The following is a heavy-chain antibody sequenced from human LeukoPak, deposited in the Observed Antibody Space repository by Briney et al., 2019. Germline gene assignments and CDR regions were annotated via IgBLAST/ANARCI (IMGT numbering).Heavy chain of an antibody. J-gene: IGHJ4*02. CDR3: AKLRSENFDY. CDR2: IRYDGSNR. CDR1: GFTFSSYG. V-gene: IGHV3-30*02. Sequence: GGSLRLSCAASGFTFSSYGMHWVRQAPGKGLEWVAFIRYDGSNRYYADSVKGRFTISRDNSKNTLYLQVNSLRAEDTAVYYCAKLRSENFDYWGQGTLVTVSS. D-gene: IGHD2/OR15-2a*01.